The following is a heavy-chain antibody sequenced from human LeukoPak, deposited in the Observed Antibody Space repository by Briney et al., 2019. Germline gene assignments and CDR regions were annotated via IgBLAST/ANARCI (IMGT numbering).Heavy chain of an antibody. CDR1: GFTFRSYS. D-gene: IGHD4-17*01. Sequence: GGSLRLSCAASGFTFRSYSMNWVRQAPGKRLEWLSSITSSGSHMYYADSVKGRFTISRDDAKSSLYLQMNSLSAEDTAVYYCASFMTTVTIPDYWGQGTLVTVSS. CDR2: ITSSGSHM. J-gene: IGHJ4*02. V-gene: IGHV3-21*01. CDR3: ASFMTTVTIPDY.